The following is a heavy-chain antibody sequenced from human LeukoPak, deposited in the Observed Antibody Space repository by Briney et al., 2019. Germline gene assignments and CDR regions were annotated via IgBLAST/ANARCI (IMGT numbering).Heavy chain of an antibody. J-gene: IGHJ4*02. Sequence: SETLSLTCAVYGGSFSGYYWSWIRQPPGKGLEWIGEINHGGSTNYNPSLKSRVTISVDTSKNQFSLKLSSVTAADTAVYYCARVNAGYWGQGTLVTVSS. CDR2: INHGGST. CDR3: ARVNAGY. CDR1: GGSFSGYY. V-gene: IGHV4-34*01.